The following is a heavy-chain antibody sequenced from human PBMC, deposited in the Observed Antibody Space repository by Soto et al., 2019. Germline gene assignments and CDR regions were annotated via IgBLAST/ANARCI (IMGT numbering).Heavy chain of an antibody. CDR2: VLHTGVT. V-gene: IGHV4-4*02. D-gene: IGHD4-17*01. Sequence: KASETLSLTCGVSGASISTSNWWNWVRQSPEKGLQWLGQVLHTGVTNYNPSLQTRVTISVDKSKNQFSLEMDSVTAADTALYFCARSDYGDSNSQFFDFWGQGRLVTVSS. CDR1: GASISTSNW. CDR3: ARSDYGDSNSQFFDF. J-gene: IGHJ4*02.